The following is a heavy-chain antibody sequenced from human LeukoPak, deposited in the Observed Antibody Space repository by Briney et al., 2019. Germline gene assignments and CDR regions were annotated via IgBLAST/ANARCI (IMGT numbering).Heavy chain of an antibody. V-gene: IGHV1-8*01. Sequence: ASVKVSCKASGYTFTSYDINWVRQATGQGLEWMGWMNPNSGNTGYAQKLQGRVTMTTDTSTSTAYMELRSLRSDDTAVYYCARVLRYFDCPRNWGQGTLVTVSS. CDR1: GYTFTSYD. CDR3: ARVLRYFDCPRN. D-gene: IGHD3-9*01. J-gene: IGHJ4*02. CDR2: MNPNSGNT.